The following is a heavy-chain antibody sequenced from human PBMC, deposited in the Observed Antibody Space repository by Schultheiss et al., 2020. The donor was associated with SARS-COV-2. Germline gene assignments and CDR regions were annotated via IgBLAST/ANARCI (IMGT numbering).Heavy chain of an antibody. J-gene: IGHJ5*02. D-gene: IGHD6-13*01. CDR3: AKGPDSSSWLNWFDP. CDR1: GFPFSNYA. Sequence: GGSLRLSCAASGFPFSNYAMHWVRQAPGKGLEWVSGISWNSGSIGYADSVKGRFTISRDNAKNSLYLQMNSLRAEDTALYYCAKGPDSSSWLNWFDPWGQGTLVTVSS. CDR2: ISWNSGSI. V-gene: IGHV3-9*01.